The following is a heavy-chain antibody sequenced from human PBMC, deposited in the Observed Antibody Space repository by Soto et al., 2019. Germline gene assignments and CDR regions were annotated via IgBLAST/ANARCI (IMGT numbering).Heavy chain of an antibody. J-gene: IGHJ5*01. Sequence: SVKVSCKASGGTFSSYAISWVRQAPGQGLEWMGGIIPIFGTANYAQKFQGRVTITADESTSTAYMELSSLRSEDTAVYYCARGFTMVRCVIGCLDPWGPGTLVTVSS. D-gene: IGHD3-10*01. CDR3: ARGFTMVRCVIGCLDP. CDR1: GGTFSSYA. V-gene: IGHV1-69*13. CDR2: IIPIFGTA.